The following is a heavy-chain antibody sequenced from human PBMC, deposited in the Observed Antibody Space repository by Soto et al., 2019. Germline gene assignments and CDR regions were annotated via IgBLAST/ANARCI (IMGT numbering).Heavy chain of an antibody. CDR3: TRGACPEN. CDR1: GFTFSLYA. Sequence: EVQVLESGGGLVQPGGSLRLSCVGSGFTFSLYAMSWVRQAPGKGLEWVSTFGGPDGGTYYADSVKGRFTISRDNSKNTVYLQMNSLSAEDTAVYYCTRGACPENWGQGTLVTVSS. J-gene: IGHJ4*02. CDR2: FGGPDGGT. V-gene: IGHV3-23*01.